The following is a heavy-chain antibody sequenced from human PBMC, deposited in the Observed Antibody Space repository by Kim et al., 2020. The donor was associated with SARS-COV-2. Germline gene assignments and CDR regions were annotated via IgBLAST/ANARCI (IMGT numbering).Heavy chain of an antibody. CDR2: ISGIGGST. J-gene: IGHJ4*02. Sequence: GGSLRLSCAASGFTFSSYAMSWVRQAPGKGLEWVSAISGIGGSTYYADSVKGRFTISRDNSKNTLYLQMNSLRAEDTAVYYCEKDSRITMVRGVFDYWGQGPLVTVSS. V-gene: IGHV3-23*01. D-gene: IGHD3-10*01. CDR1: GFTFSSYA. CDR3: EKDSRITMVRGVFDY.